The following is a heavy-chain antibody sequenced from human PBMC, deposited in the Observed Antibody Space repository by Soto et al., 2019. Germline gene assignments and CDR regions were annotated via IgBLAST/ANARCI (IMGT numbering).Heavy chain of an antibody. J-gene: IGHJ6*02. D-gene: IGHD1-26*01. CDR2: INPGGGRT. Sequence: QVHLVQSGAEVKKPGASMKVSCKASGYSFNSFYVHWVRQAPGQGLEWLGLINPGGGRTTYAQKFQGRVTVTRDTSTSTVYMELSSLRSEDTAVYCCARDMHPTTPYYYYYGIDVWGQGTTVTVSS. V-gene: IGHV1-46*02. CDR1: GYSFNSFY. CDR3: ARDMHPTTPYYYYYGIDV.